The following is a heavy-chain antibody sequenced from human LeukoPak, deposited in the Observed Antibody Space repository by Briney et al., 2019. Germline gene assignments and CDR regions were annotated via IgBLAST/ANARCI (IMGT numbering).Heavy chain of an antibody. V-gene: IGHV3-48*03. J-gene: IGHJ6*04. D-gene: IGHD3-22*01. CDR3: AKWFPGNMDV. CDR1: GFTFNRYE. CDR2: IHTSASTT. Sequence: GGSLRLSCEASGFTFNRYEFIWVRQAPGKGLEWVSYIHTSASTTYYADSVRGRFSISRDNAKSLLYLQMNSLRAEDTAVYYCAKWFPGNMDVWGKGTTVTVSS.